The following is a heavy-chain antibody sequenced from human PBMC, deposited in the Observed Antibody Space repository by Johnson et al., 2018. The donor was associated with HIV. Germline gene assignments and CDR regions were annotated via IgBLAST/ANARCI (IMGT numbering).Heavy chain of an antibody. V-gene: IGHV3-73*02. CDR1: GFTFSGSA. CDR3: TRITGVVVAYTHYGPGSNRRADAFDI. CDR2: IRHKANTYAT. Sequence: EQLVESGGDLVQPGGSLKLSCAASGFTFSGSAMHWVRQASGKGLEWVGRIRHKANTYATAYAASVKGRFTISSDDSTNTAYLQMNSLTTEDTAVYYCTRITGVVVAYTHYGPGSNRRADAFDIWGQGTMVTVSS. D-gene: IGHD3-10*01. J-gene: IGHJ3*02.